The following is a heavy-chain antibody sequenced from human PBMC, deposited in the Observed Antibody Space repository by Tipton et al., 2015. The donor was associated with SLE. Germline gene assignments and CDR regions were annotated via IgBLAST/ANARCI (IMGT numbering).Heavy chain of an antibody. Sequence: TLSLTCTVSGGSISSGGYYWSWIRQHPGKGLEWIGYIYYSGSTYYNPSLKSRVTISVDTSKNQFSLKLSSVTAADTAVYYCARLGSSGIFFQHWGQGTLVTVSS. D-gene: IGHD3-22*01. CDR1: GGSISSGGYY. J-gene: IGHJ1*01. CDR3: ARLGSSGIFFQH. CDR2: IYYSGST. V-gene: IGHV4-31*03.